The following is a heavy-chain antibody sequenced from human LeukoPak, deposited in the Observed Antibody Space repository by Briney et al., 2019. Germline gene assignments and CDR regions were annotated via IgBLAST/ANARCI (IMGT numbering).Heavy chain of an antibody. CDR3: ARPLYSGSRGGFDY. D-gene: IGHD1-26*01. Sequence: GESLKISCKGSGYIFNNYWIGWVRQMPGKGLDWMGIIYPGDSDTRYSPSFQGQVTISADKSISTAYLQWSSLKASDTAMYYCARPLYSGSRGGFDYWGQGTLVTVSS. V-gene: IGHV5-51*01. CDR2: IYPGDSDT. CDR1: GYIFNNYW. J-gene: IGHJ4*02.